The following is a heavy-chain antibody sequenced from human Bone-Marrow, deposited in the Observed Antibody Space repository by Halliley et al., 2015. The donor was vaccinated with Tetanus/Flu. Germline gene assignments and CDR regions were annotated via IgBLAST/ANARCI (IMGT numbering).Heavy chain of an antibody. CDR3: ARSLLGYSYGSYFDY. V-gene: IGHV5-51*01. Sequence: MQLVQSGAEVKKPGESLKISCKGSGYTLTNYWIGWVRQMPGKGLEWMGIIYPGDSDTTYSPSFQGQVTISVDKSISTAYLQRSSLKASDTAMYYCARSLLGYSYGSYFDYWGQGTLVTVSS. D-gene: IGHD5-18*01. J-gene: IGHJ4*02. CDR2: IYPGDSDT. CDR1: GYTLTNYW.